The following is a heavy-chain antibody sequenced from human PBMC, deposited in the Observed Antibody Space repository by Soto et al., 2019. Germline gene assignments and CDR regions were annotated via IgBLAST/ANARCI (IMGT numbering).Heavy chain of an antibody. CDR1: GFTFSLYA. CDR3: ANDRGQRRQSLIEPFGY. V-gene: IGHV3-30*18. J-gene: IGHJ4*02. CDR2: ISYDGTKT. Sequence: QVQLVESGGGVVQPGRSLRVSCAASGFTFSLYAMHWVRQAPGTGLEWVAVISYDGTKTYYEDSVKGRFTISRENSKNTVYLLMNSLRDEDTALYYCANDRGQRRQSLIEPFGYWGQGTLVTVSP. D-gene: IGHD6-19*01.